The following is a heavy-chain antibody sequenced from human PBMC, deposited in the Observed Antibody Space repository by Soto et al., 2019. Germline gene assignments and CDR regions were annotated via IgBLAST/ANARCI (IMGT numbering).Heavy chain of an antibody. V-gene: IGHV3-23*01. CDR2: ISGSGGST. J-gene: IGHJ4*02. D-gene: IGHD3-9*01. CDR3: AKSPNYDILTGYYPFDY. Sequence: AGGSLRLSCAASGFTFSSYAMSWVRQAPGKGLEWVSAISGSGGSTYYADSVKGRFTISRDNSKNTLYLQMNSLRAEDTAVYYCAKSPNYDILTGYYPFDYWGQGTLVTVSS. CDR1: GFTFSSYA.